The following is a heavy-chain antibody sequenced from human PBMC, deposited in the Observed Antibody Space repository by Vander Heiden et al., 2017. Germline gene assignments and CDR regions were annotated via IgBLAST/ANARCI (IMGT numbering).Heavy chain of an antibody. CDR3: ARVLKNYDIVTGYFPNWFDP. Sequence: QLQLQESGPGLVKPSETLSLTCTVSGGSISSSSYYWGWIRQPPGKGLEWIGSIYYSGSTYYNPSLKRRVTISVDTSKNQFALKRSSVTAAETAVYYCARVLKNYDIVTGYFPNWFDPWGQGTLVTVSS. V-gene: IGHV4-39*01. D-gene: IGHD3-9*01. CDR2: IYYSGST. J-gene: IGHJ5*02. CDR1: GGSISSSSYY.